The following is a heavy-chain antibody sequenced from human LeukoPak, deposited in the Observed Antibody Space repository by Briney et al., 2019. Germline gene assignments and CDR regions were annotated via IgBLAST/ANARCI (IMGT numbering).Heavy chain of an antibody. Sequence: SETLSLTCTVSGGSISSYYWSWIRQPPGKGLEWLGYIYYSGSTNYNPSLKSRVTISVDTSKNQFSLKLSSVTAADTAVYYCARGGYCSGGSCYKYYYGMDVWGQGTTVTVSS. CDR2: IYYSGST. D-gene: IGHD2-15*01. CDR1: GGSISSYY. V-gene: IGHV4-59*01. J-gene: IGHJ6*02. CDR3: ARGGYCSGGSCYKYYYGMDV.